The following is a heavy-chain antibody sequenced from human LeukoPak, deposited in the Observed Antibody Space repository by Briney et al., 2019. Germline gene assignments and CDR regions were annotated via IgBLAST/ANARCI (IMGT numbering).Heavy chain of an antibody. CDR1: GFTFSSHW. V-gene: IGHV3-74*01. CDR3: ARDTGYSFAD. D-gene: IGHD5-18*01. CDR2: ITSDGSST. J-gene: IGHJ4*02. Sequence: GGSLRLSCAASGFTFSSHWMHWVRQVPGKGLVWVSRITSDGSSTSYADSVKGRFTISRDNAKNTLYLQMNSLRAEDTAVYYCARDTGYSFADWGQGTLVTVSS.